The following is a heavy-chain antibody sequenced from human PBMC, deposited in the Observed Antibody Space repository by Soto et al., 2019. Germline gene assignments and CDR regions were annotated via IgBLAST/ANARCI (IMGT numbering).Heavy chain of an antibody. J-gene: IGHJ2*01. CDR2: FDPEDGET. CDR3: ATAPFVNGGSYYRYFDL. D-gene: IGHD1-26*01. V-gene: IGHV1-24*01. CDR1: GYTLTELS. Sequence: ASVKVSCKVSGYTLTELSMHWVRQAPGKGLEWMGGFDPEDGETIYAQKFQGRVTMTEDTSTDTAYMELSSLRSEDTAVYYCATAPFVNGGSYYRYFDLWGRGTLVTVSS.